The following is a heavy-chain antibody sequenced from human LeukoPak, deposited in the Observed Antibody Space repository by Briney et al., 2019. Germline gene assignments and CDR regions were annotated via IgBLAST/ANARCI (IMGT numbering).Heavy chain of an antibody. J-gene: IGHJ6*02. CDR1: GGTFSSYA. CDR2: IIPIFGTA. CDR3: ATPAVDTAMVIAYYYYGMDV. Sequence: SVTVSFKASGGTFSSYAISWVRQAPGQGLEWMGGIIPIFGTANYAQKFQGRVTITADESTSTAYMELSSLRSEDTAVYYCATPAVDTAMVIAYYYYGMDVWGQGTTVTVSS. D-gene: IGHD5-18*01. V-gene: IGHV1-69*01.